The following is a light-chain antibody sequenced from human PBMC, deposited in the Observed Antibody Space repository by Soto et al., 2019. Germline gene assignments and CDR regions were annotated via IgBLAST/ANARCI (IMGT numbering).Light chain of an antibody. J-gene: IGKJ5*01. V-gene: IGKV1-5*03. CDR3: QRYNGT. Sequence: DIQMTQSPSSLSASVTYRFTITCRASQTVNSYLNWYQQKPGKAPKLLIYKASNLQSGVPSRFSGSGSETEFTLTISRLQPDDSATYYCQRYNGTFGQGTRLEIK. CDR2: KAS. CDR1: QTVNSY.